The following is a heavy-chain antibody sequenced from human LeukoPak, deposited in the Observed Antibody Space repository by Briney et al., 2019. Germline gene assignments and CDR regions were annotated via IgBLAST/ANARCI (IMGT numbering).Heavy chain of an antibody. D-gene: IGHD1-26*01. Sequence: PGGSLRLSCAASGFTFDDYAMHWVRQAPGKGLEWVSGISWNSGSIDYADSVKGRFTISRDNAKRSLYLQMNSLRSEDTAFYYCARLTGAASGTYYFDYWGQGTLVTVSS. CDR1: GFTFDDYA. J-gene: IGHJ4*02. CDR2: ISWNSGSI. V-gene: IGHV3-9*01. CDR3: ARLTGAASGTYYFDY.